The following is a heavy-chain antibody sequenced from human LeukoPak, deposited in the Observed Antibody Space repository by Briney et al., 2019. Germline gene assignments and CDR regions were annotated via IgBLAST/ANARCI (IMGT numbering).Heavy chain of an antibody. CDR3: AIERDMVGGSGLDI. D-gene: IGHD1-26*01. Sequence: GASVKVSCKVSGHTLSEFSMHWVRQAPGKGPEWMGGFDPEDGETIYAQKFQGRVSMTEDTSTDTAYMELSSLRSEDTAMYYCAIERDMVGGSGLDIWGQGTMVTVSS. V-gene: IGHV1-24*01. CDR2: FDPEDGET. J-gene: IGHJ3*02. CDR1: GHTLSEFS.